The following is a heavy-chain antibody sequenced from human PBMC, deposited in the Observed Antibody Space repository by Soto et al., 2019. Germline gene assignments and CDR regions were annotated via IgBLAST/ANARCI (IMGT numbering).Heavy chain of an antibody. CDR2: IYWDDDK. CDR3: AHRWGGATTSYYFDY. J-gene: IGHJ4*02. V-gene: IGHV2-5*02. Sequence: QITLKESGPPLVKPTQTLTLTCTFSGFSLSTSGVGVGWIRQPPGKALEWLALIYWDDDKRYSPSLKSRLTITKDTSKNQVVLTMTNMDPVDTATYYCAHRWGGATTSYYFDYWGQGTLVTVSS. CDR1: GFSLSTSGVG. D-gene: IGHD5-12*01.